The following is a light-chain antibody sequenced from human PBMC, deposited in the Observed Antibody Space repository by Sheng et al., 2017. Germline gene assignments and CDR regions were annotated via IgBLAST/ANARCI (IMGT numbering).Light chain of an antibody. Sequence: QSALTQPRSVSGSPGQAVTISCTGTSSDIGAYDYVSWYQQHPGNAPEVMIFDVYKRPSGVPDRFSGSKSGNTASLTISGLQAEDEADYYCCSYAGDSVVFGGGTRVTVL. J-gene: IGLJ2*01. CDR2: DVY. CDR3: CSYAGDSVV. V-gene: IGLV2-11*01. CDR1: SSDIGAYDY.